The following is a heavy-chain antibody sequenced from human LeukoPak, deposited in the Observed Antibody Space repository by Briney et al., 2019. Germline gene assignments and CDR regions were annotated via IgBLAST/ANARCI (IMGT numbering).Heavy chain of an antibody. V-gene: IGHV3-23*01. CDR1: GFTFGSHA. Sequence: GGSLRLSCEASGFTFGSHAMYWVRQAPGKGLEWVAGIFGSGGSPHYADPVKGRFTISRDNSRNTVYLQINSLRADDTAVYYCVRDRTAAAGEFEYWGQGTLVTVSS. J-gene: IGHJ4*02. CDR3: VRDRTAAAGEFEY. D-gene: IGHD6-13*01. CDR2: IFGSGGSP.